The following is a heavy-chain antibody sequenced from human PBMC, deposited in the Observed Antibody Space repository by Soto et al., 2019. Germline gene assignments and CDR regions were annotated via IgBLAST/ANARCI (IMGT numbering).Heavy chain of an antibody. CDR2: IYYSGST. CDR1: GGSISSYY. V-gene: IGHV4-59*01. CDR3: ARVLFGRGNWFDP. Sequence: SATLSLTCTVSGGSISSYYWSWIRQPPGKGLEWIGYIYYSGSTNYNPSLKSRVTISVDTSKNQFSLKLSSVTAADTAVYYCARVLFGRGNWFDPWGQGTLVTVS. D-gene: IGHD3-3*01. J-gene: IGHJ5*02.